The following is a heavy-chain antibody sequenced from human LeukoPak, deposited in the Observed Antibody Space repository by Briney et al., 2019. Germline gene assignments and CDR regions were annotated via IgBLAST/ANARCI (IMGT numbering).Heavy chain of an antibody. CDR1: GGSISSSSYY. J-gene: IGHJ5*02. CDR2: IYYSGST. D-gene: IGHD6-19*01. V-gene: IGHV4-39*07. Sequence: PSETLSLTCTVSGGSISSSSYYWGWIRQPPGKGLEWIGSIYYSGSTYYNPSLKSRVTISVDTSKNQFSLKLSSVTAADTAVYYCASSYSSGWYFGLVKGSTNWFDPWGQGTLVTVSS. CDR3: ASSYSSGWYFGLVKGSTNWFDP.